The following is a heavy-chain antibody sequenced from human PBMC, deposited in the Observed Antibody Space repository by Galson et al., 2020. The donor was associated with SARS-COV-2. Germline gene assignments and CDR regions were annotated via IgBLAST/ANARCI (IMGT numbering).Heavy chain of an antibody. J-gene: IGHJ6*03. CDR3: ARDLEDIVVVIATPIPYMDV. CDR1: GLTLSYYG. CDR2: IWDDGSNK. V-gene: IGHV3-33*01. D-gene: IGHD2-21*01. Sequence: GGSLRLSCAASGLTLSYYGMHWVRQAPGKGLEWVAVIWDDGSNKNYGDPVKGRFIISRDNSKNTLYLQMNSLRAEDTAVYYCARDLEDIVVVIATPIPYMDVWGKGTTVTVSS.